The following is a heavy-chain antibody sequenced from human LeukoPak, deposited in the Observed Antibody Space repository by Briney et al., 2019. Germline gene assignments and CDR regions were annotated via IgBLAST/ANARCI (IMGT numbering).Heavy chain of an antibody. CDR2: LYSGGET. CDR3: ARETFYYGFDV. J-gene: IGHJ6*02. V-gene: IGHV3-66*01. Sequence: GGSLRLSCAASGFTVSSNYMSWVRQAPGMGLECVSVLYSGGETYYADSVKGRFTISRDNSQNTLYLQMSSLRAEDTAVYYCARETFYYGFDVWGQGTTVTDSS. CDR1: GFTVSSNY.